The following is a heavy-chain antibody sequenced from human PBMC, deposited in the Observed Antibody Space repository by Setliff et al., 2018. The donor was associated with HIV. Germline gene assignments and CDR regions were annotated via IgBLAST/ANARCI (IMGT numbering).Heavy chain of an antibody. CDR2: MYHSGST. CDR1: GDSVSSHY. Sequence: SETLSLTCSVSGDSVSSHYWSWIRQTPEKGLEWIAYMYHSGSTIYSPSLRSRVTISVDTSKNQFSLKLTSVTAADTAVYYCARHPTNWGSTGYYYYMDVWGKGTTVTVSS. D-gene: IGHD7-27*01. CDR3: ARHPTNWGSTGYYYYMDV. V-gene: IGHV4-59*08. J-gene: IGHJ6*03.